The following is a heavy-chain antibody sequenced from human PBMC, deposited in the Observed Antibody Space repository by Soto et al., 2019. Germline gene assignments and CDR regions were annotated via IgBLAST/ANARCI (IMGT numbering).Heavy chain of an antibody. Sequence: PGGSLRLSCAASGFTFNNYAMGWVRQAPGKGLEWVSAITDSGDDTYYIDSVKGRFTISRDNSKSTLYLQMNSLRAEDTAIYYCAKWGSSSWSPHYYFDYWGQGTLVTVSS. CDR1: GFTFNNYA. J-gene: IGHJ4*02. CDR2: ITDSGDDT. D-gene: IGHD2-2*01. V-gene: IGHV3-23*01. CDR3: AKWGSSSWSPHYYFDY.